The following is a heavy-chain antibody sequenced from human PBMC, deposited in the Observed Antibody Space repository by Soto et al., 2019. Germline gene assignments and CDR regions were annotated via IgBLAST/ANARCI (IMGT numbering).Heavy chain of an antibody. CDR2: IDTSGTT. CDR1: GGSISSYY. V-gene: IGHV4-4*07. Sequence: SETLSLTCTVSGGSISSYYCSWIRQSAGKGLEWIGRIDTSGTTNYNPSLKSRVTMSVDASKNQFSLNLSSVTAADTAVYYCARGPRGYVYYHGMDVWGQGTTVTVSS. D-gene: IGHD3-10*01. J-gene: IGHJ6*02. CDR3: ARGPRGYVYYHGMDV.